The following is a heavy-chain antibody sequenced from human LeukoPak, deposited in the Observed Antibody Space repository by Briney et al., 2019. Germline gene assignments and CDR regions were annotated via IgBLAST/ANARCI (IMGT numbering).Heavy chain of an antibody. V-gene: IGHV3-74*01. D-gene: IGHD3-3*01. CDR1: GFTFSDYY. CDR3: ASAYITNLDY. CDR2: INSDGSST. Sequence: GGSLRLSCAASGFTFSDYYMSWIRQAPGKGLVWVSRINSDGSSTSYADSVKGRFTISRDNAKNTLYLQLNSLRAEDTAVYYCASAYITNLDYWGQGTLVTVSS. J-gene: IGHJ4*02.